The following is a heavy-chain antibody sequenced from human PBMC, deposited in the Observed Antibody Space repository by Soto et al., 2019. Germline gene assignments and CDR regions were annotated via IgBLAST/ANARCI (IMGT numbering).Heavy chain of an antibody. D-gene: IGHD3-3*01. CDR1: GFTFSSYS. Sequence: GGSLRLSCAPSGFTFSSYSMNWVRQAPGKGLEWVSYISSSSSTIYYADSVKGRFTISRDNAKNSLYLQMNSLRDEDTAVYYCARESRLLEWLSLNWFDPWGQGTLVTVS. CDR3: ARESRLLEWLSLNWFDP. CDR2: ISSSSSTI. J-gene: IGHJ5*02. V-gene: IGHV3-48*02.